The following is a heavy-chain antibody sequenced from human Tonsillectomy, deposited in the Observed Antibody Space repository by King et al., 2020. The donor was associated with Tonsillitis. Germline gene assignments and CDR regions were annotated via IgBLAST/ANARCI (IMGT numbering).Heavy chain of an antibody. J-gene: IGHJ4*02. V-gene: IGHV4-38-2*01. Sequence: QLQESGPGLVKPSETLSLTCAVSGSSVSSGYYWGWIRQPPGKRLEWIGSIYHRGTTYYNPSLKSRVTISVDTSKNQFSLRLSSVSAADTAVYYCAQSGLYSGYDLGKYYFDYWGQGTLVIVSS. CDR2: IYHRGTT. CDR1: GSSVSSGYY. D-gene: IGHD5-12*01. CDR3: AQSGLYSGYDLGKYYFDY.